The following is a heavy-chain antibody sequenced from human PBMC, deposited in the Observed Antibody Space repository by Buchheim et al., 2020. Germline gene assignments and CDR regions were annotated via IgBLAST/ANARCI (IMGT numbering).Heavy chain of an antibody. J-gene: IGHJ6*02. CDR3: ARVYGDYYYYGMDV. CDR1: GFTFSNYR. Sequence: EVQLVESGGGLVQPGGSLRLSCAASGFTFSNYRMHWVRQAPGKGLVWVSRINNDGSRTNYADSVKGRFTISRDNAKNTQDLQMNSLRAEDTAIYYCARVYGDYYYYGMDVWGQGTT. V-gene: IGHV3-74*01. CDR2: INNDGSRT. D-gene: IGHD4/OR15-4a*01.